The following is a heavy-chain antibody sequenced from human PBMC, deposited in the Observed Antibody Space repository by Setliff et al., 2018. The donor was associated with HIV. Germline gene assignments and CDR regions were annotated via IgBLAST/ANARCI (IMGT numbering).Heavy chain of an antibody. V-gene: IGHV4-59*12. CDR3: ASFFVTTVTNQDY. CDR1: GGSISPYY. J-gene: IGHJ4*02. CDR2: ISDRGTT. D-gene: IGHD4-17*01. Sequence: SETLSLTCTVPGGSISPYYWSWIRQPPGKGLEWIAWISDRGTTRSNPSLQSRVTISLDTSNNQFSLKLTSVTAADTAMYYCASFFVTTVTNQDYWGQGTPVTVSS.